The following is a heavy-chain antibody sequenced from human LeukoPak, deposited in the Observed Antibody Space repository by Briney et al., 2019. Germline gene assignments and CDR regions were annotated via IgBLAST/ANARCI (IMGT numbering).Heavy chain of an antibody. Sequence: GGSLRLSCTASGFPFSTYSMNWVRQAPGKGLEWISYISSSTKTIYYADSVRGRFTISRDNGKTSLFLQMTSLRDDDTAVYYCTSWGDTTAEYFQRWGQGTLVTVSS. CDR2: ISSSTKTI. J-gene: IGHJ1*01. V-gene: IGHV3-48*02. CDR3: TSWGDTTAEYFQR. D-gene: IGHD2-21*02. CDR1: GFPFSTYS.